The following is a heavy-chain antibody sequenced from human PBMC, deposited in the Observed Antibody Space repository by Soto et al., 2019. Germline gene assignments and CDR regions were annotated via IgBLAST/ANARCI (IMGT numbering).Heavy chain of an antibody. CDR2: IWYDGSNK. Sequence: PGESLRLSCAASGFTFSSYGMHWVRQAPGKGLEWVAVIWYDGSNKYYADSVKGRFTISRDNSKNTLYLQMNSLRAEDTAVYYCARDPPPHITGTTTISPGYLDYWGQG. J-gene: IGHJ4*02. CDR1: GFTFSSYG. V-gene: IGHV3-33*01. D-gene: IGHD1-7*01. CDR3: ARDPPPHITGTTTISPGYLDY.